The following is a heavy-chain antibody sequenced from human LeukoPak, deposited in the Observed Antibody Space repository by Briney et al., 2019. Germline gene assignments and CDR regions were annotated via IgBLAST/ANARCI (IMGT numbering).Heavy chain of an antibody. CDR2: INHSGST. D-gene: IGHD4-17*01. J-gene: IGHJ6*04. Sequence: SETLSLTCAVYGGSFSGYYWSWIRRPPGKGLEWIGEINHSGSTNYNPSLKSRVTISVDTSKNQFSLKLSSVTAADTAVYYCARGRTVTRGYYYYYGMDVWGKGTTVTVSS. CDR1: GGSFSGYY. V-gene: IGHV4-34*01. CDR3: ARGRTVTRGYYYYYGMDV.